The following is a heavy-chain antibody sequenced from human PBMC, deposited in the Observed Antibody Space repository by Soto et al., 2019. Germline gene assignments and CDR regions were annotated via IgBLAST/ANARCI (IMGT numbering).Heavy chain of an antibody. CDR1: DFTFSNYA. CDR2: ISGSGGDT. Sequence: PGGSLRLSCAASDFTFSNYAMSWVRQAPGKGLKWVSTISGSGGDTYYANSVKGRFAISRGNSKNTLYLQMNSLRADDTAVYYCAKGHDYTWENYRYTGYALDAWGQGTAVTVSS. V-gene: IGHV3-23*01. J-gene: IGHJ6*02. D-gene: IGHD3-16*02. CDR3: AKGHDYTWENYRYTGYALDA.